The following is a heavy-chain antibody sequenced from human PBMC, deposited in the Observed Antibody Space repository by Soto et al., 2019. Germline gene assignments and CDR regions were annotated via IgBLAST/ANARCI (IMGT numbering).Heavy chain of an antibody. CDR3: ASGSSDLFDY. V-gene: IGHV4-39*01. D-gene: IGHD1-26*01. Sequence: LSLPCTVSGGSISSSSYYWGWIRQPPGKGLEWIGSIYYSGSTYYNPSLKSRVTISVDTSKNQFSLKLSSVTAADTAVYYCASGSSDLFDYWGQGTLVTVSS. J-gene: IGHJ4*02. CDR1: GGSISSSSYY. CDR2: IYYSGST.